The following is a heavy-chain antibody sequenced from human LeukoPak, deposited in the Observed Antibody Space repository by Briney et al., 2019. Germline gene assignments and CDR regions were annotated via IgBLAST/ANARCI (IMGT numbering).Heavy chain of an antibody. V-gene: IGHV3-13*01. D-gene: IGHD4-17*01. CDR3: ARAPETYGDYGPIYYGMDV. J-gene: IGHJ6*04. CDR1: GFTFSSYD. CDR2: IGTAGDT. Sequence: GGSLRLSCAASGFTFSSYDMHWVRQATGKGLEWVSAIGTAGDTYYPGSVKGRFTISRENAKNSLYLQMNSLRAGDTAVYYCARAPETYGDYGPIYYGMDVWGKGTTVTVSS.